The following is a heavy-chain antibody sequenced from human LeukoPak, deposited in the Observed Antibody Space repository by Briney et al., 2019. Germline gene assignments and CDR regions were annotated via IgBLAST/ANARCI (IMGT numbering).Heavy chain of an antibody. CDR2: ISGSGGST. CDR1: GFTFSSYG. D-gene: IGHD3-10*01. J-gene: IGHJ4*02. V-gene: IGHV3-23*01. CDR3: AKAQASMVRGSKAGEIPNDY. Sequence: PGGSLRLSCAASGFTFSSYGMSWVRQAPGKGLEWVSAISGSGGSTYYADSVKGRFTISRDNSKNTLYLQMNSLRAEDTAVYYCAKAQASMVRGSKAGEIPNDYWGQGTLVTVSS.